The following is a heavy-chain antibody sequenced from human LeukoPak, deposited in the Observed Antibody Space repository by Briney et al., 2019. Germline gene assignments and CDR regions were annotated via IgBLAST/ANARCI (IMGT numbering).Heavy chain of an antibody. CDR3: ARDMCGGDCCPQD. V-gene: IGHV3-74*01. D-gene: IGHD2-21*02. CDR2: ISSDGSST. Sequence: GGSLRLSCAASGFTFSSYWMHWVRQAPGKGLVWVSHISSDGSSTTYADSVKGRFTFSRDNAKNTLYLQMNSLRAEDAAVYYCARDMCGGDCCPQDWGQGTLVTVSS. J-gene: IGHJ4*02. CDR1: GFTFSSYW.